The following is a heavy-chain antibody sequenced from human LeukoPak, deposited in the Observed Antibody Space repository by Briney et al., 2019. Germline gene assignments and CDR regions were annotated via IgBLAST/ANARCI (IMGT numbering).Heavy chain of an antibody. V-gene: IGHV3-21*01. J-gene: IGHJ4*02. CDR1: GFTFSSYS. CDR3: AREGDWGYSSGVFDY. Sequence: GGSLRLSCAASGFTFSSYSMNWVRQAPGKGLEWVSSISSSSYIYYADSVKGRFTISRDNAKNSLYLQMNSLRAEDTAVYYCAREGDWGYSSGVFDYWGQGTLVTVSS. CDR2: ISSSSYI. D-gene: IGHD5-18*01.